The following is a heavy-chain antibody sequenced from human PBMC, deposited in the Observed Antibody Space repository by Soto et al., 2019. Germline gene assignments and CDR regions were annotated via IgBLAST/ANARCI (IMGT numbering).Heavy chain of an antibody. CDR2: IFQSGST. D-gene: IGHD6-19*01. Sequence: SETLSLTCGVSGGTIMSPDWLTLFRHPPGKGLEWIGEIFQSGSTNYTPSLESRVTISVDKSKNQFSLTLTSVTAADTAVYFCARGRGRYSSGWSWFDPWGQGILVTVSS. CDR3: ARGRGRYSSGWSWFDP. V-gene: IGHV4-4*02. CDR1: GGTIMSPDW. J-gene: IGHJ5*02.